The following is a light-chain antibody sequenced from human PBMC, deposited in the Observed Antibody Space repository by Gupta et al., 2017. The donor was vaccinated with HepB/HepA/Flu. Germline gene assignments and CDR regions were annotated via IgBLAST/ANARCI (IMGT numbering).Light chain of an antibody. V-gene: IGKV1-9*01. J-gene: IGKJ5*01. Sequence: DIQLTQSPSFLSASVGDRVTISCRASQGINNYLAWYQQKPGKAPKLLIYAAFTLQSGVPSRFSGSVSGTEFTLTISSLQPEDFATYYCQQADPYPVTFGQGTRLDIK. CDR3: QQADPYPVT. CDR2: AAF. CDR1: QGINNY.